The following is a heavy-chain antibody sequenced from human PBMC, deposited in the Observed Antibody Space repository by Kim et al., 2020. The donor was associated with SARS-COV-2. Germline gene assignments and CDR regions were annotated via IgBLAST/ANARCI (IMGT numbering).Heavy chain of an antibody. CDR3: ARAYYDFWRYYFDY. CDR2: IYYSGST. Sequence: SETLSLTCTVSGGSISSGGYYWSWIRQHPGKGLEWIGYIYYSGSTYYNPSLKSRVTISVDTSKNQFSLKLSSVTAADTAVYYCARAYYDFWRYYFDYWGQGTLVTVSS. CDR1: GGSISSGGYY. D-gene: IGHD3-3*01. V-gene: IGHV4-31*03. J-gene: IGHJ4*02.